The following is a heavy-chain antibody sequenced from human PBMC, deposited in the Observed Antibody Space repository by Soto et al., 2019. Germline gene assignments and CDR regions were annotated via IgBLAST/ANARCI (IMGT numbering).Heavy chain of an antibody. J-gene: IGHJ4*02. CDR3: ARRLQWQLRPLDS. CDR1: GFTFSDYY. Sequence: QVHLMESGGGLVKPGGSLWLSCAGSGFTFSDYYITWIRRAPGKGLEWVSYINTLSSAIYYADSVKGRFTISRDNAKNSVYLQMNSLRAEDTAVYYCARRLQWQLRPLDSWGRGTLVTVSS. CDR2: INTLSSAI. D-gene: IGHD6-19*01. V-gene: IGHV3-11*01.